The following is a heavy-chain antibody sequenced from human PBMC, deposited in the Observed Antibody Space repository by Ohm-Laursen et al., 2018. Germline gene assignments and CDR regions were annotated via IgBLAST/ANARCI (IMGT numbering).Heavy chain of an antibody. J-gene: IGHJ3*02. CDR1: GFTFSSYE. Sequence: SLRLSCAASGFTFSSYEMNWVRQAPGKGLEWVSYISSSGSTIYYADSVKGRFTISRDNAKNSLYLQMNSLRAEDTAVYYCASRIGLGYCSSTSCRDAFDIWGQGTMVTVSS. V-gene: IGHV3-48*03. D-gene: IGHD2-2*01. CDR3: ASRIGLGYCSSTSCRDAFDI. CDR2: ISSSGSTI.